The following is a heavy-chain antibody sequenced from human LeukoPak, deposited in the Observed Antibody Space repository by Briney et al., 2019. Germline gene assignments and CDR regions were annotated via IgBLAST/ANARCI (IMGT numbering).Heavy chain of an antibody. J-gene: IGHJ4*02. CDR2: IKGDGSET. Sequence: GGSLRLSCAASGFRFSGYWMTWVRQAPGKGLEWVANIKGDGSETYYVTSVRGRFTISRDNAKNSLYLQMNNLRVEDTAVYYCAREEVKSFDNWGQGTLVTVSS. CDR1: GFRFSGYW. V-gene: IGHV3-7*03. CDR3: AREEVKSFDN.